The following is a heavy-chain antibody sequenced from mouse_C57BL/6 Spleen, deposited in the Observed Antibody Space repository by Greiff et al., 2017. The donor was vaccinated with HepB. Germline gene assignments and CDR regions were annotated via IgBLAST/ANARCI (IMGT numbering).Heavy chain of an antibody. Sequence: EVKLVESGGDLVKPGGSLKLSCAASGFTFSSYGMSWVRQTPDKRLEWVATISSGGSYTYYPDSVKGRFTISRDNAKNTLYLQMSSLKSEDTAMYYCARGLRITTVVEGYAMDYWGQGTSVTVSS. CDR2: ISSGGSYT. CDR1: GFTFSSYG. D-gene: IGHD1-1*01. J-gene: IGHJ4*01. CDR3: ARGLRITTVVEGYAMDY. V-gene: IGHV5-6*01.